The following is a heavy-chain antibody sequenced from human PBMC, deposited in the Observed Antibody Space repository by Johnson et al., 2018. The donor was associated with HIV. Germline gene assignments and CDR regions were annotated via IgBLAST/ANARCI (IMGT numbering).Heavy chain of an antibody. D-gene: IGHD4-17*01. V-gene: IGHV3-66*02. Sequence: VLLLESGGGVVQPGGSLRLSCAASGFTVINTYMSWVRQPPGKGLEWVSVIYSGDSTFYAHPVKGRFTISRDNSKNTLYLQMNSLRAEDTAVYYCAKVNGDYKTDAFDIWGQGTMVTVSS. CDR3: AKVNGDYKTDAFDI. J-gene: IGHJ3*02. CDR1: GFTVINTY. CDR2: IYSGDST.